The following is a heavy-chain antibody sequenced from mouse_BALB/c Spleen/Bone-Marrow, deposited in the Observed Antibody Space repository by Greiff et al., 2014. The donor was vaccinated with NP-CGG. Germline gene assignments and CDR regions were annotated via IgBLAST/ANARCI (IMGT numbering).Heavy chain of an antibody. Sequence: QVQLKQSGAELVKPGAPVKLSCEASGYTFTSYWMNWVQQRPGRGLEWVGRIDPSDSETHYNQKFKDKVTLTVDKSSSTAYIQLSSLTSEDSAFYYCARRGYGYGFAYWGQGTLVTVSA. CDR1: GYTFTSYW. D-gene: IGHD1-2*01. J-gene: IGHJ3*01. V-gene: IGHV1-69*02. CDR3: ARRGYGYGFAY. CDR2: IDPSDSET.